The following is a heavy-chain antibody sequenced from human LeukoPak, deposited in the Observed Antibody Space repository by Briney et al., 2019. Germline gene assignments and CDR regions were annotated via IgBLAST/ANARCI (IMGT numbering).Heavy chain of an antibody. V-gene: IGHV3-64*01. Sequence: GGSLRLSCAASGFTFSSYSMNWVRQAPGKGLEYVSGISSNGGSTYYANSVKGRFTISRDNSKNTLYLQMGSLRAEDMAVYYCARDISLGGSFVDYWGQGTLVTVSS. J-gene: IGHJ4*02. CDR2: ISSNGGST. CDR3: ARDISLGGSFVDY. CDR1: GFTFSSYS. D-gene: IGHD1-26*01.